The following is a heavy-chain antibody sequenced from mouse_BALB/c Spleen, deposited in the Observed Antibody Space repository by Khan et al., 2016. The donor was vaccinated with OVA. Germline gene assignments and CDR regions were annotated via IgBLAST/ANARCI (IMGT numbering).Heavy chain of an antibody. CDR2: INPRSDYT. Sequence: QVQLQQSGAELARPGASVKMSCKASGYTFTSYTMHWVKQRPGQGLEWIGYINPRSDYTQYNQKLKDKATLTADKSSSTANMKLSSLTSEYSAVYSWARHTTDSALDYWGQGTSVTVSS. J-gene: IGHJ4*01. CDR1: GYTFTSYT. D-gene: IGHD2-12*01. CDR3: ARHTTDSALDY. V-gene: IGHV1-4*01.